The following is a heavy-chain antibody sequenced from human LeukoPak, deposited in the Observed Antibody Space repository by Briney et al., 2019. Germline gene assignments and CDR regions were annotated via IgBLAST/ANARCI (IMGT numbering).Heavy chain of an antibody. D-gene: IGHD3-10*01. J-gene: IGHJ5*02. CDR1: GYTLTELS. CDR3: ATDLYGSGSYMA. Sequence: ASVKVSCKVSGYTLTELSMHWVRQAPGKGLEWMGGFDPEDGETIYAQKFQGRATMTEDTSTDTAYMELSSLRSEDTAVYYCATDLYGSGSYMAWGQGTLVTVSS. CDR2: FDPEDGET. V-gene: IGHV1-24*01.